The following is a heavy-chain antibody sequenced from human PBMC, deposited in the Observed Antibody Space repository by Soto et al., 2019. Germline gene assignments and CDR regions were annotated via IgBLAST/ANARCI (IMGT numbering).Heavy chain of an antibody. CDR2: MYAGGDT. V-gene: IGHV3-53*01. D-gene: IGHD2-21*01. CDR1: GLSVSDNY. J-gene: IGHJ4*01. CDR3: VSLIPSWVFDY. Sequence: EVQLVESGGALIQPGGSLRLSCGASGLSVSDNYMGWVRQAPGRGLEWVSVMYAGGDTHYADSVKGRFTISRDKSENTLYLQMNSLRDEDTGVYFCVSLIPSWVFDYWGLGTLVTVSS.